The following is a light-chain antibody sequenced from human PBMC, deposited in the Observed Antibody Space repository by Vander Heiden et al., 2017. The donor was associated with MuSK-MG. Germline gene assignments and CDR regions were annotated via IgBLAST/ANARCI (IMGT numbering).Light chain of an antibody. V-gene: IGLV6-57*03. CDR1: SGSIASNY. CDR3: QSYESSNLVV. Sequence: NFMLTQPPSVSESPGTPVTISRPRASGSIASNYVQWYQQRPGSAPTTVIYEDNQRPSGVPDRFSGSIDSSSSSASRTISGLKTEDEADYSCQSYESSNLVVFGGGTKLTVL. J-gene: IGLJ2*01. CDR2: EDN.